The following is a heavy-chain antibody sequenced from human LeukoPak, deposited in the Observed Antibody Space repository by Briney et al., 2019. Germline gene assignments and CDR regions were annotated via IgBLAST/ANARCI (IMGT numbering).Heavy chain of an antibody. J-gene: IGHJ4*02. CDR1: GFTFSIYW. CDR2: IKQVGSEK. V-gene: IGHV3-7*01. CDR3: ARETSDFWSGYFDY. Sequence: GGSLRLSCAASGFTFSIYWMSWVRQAPGKGLEGVANIKQVGSEKYYVDSVKGRFTISRDNAKNSPYLQMNSLRAEDTAVYYCARETSDFWSGYFDYWGQGTLVTASS. D-gene: IGHD3-3*01.